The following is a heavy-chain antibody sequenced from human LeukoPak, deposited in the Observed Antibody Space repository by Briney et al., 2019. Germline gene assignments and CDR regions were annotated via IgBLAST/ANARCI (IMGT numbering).Heavy chain of an antibody. V-gene: IGHV3-66*01. CDR2: IYSGGST. CDR1: GFTVSSNY. Sequence: GGSLRLSCAASGFTVSSNYMSWVRQAPGKGLEWVSVIYSGGSTYYADSVKGRFTISRDNSKNTLYLQMNSLRAEDTAVYYCARFQSGWYLTNWGQGTLVTVSS. CDR3: ARFQSGWYLTN. J-gene: IGHJ4*02. D-gene: IGHD6-19*01.